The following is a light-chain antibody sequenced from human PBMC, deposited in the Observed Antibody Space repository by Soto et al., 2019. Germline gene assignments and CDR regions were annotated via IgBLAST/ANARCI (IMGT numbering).Light chain of an antibody. J-gene: IGKJ1*01. CDR2: GAS. V-gene: IGKV3-15*01. CDR3: QQYNNWPRT. Sequence: EIVMTQSPATLSVSPGERATVSCRASQSVSSNLAWYQQKPGQAPRLLIYGASTRANGIPARFSGSGSGTEFTLTISSLQSEDFAVYYCQQYNNWPRTFGQGTKVDIK. CDR1: QSVSSN.